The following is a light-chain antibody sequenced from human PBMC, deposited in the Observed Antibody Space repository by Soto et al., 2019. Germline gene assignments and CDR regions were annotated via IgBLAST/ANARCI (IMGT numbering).Light chain of an antibody. CDR1: SSNIGKNS. V-gene: IGLV1-44*01. J-gene: IGLJ3*02. Sequence: QPVLTQPPSASGTPGQRVTISCSGSSSNIGKNSVNWYQQLSGTAPKLLIYDDNQRPSGVPDRFSGSKSGTSASLAISGLQSEDEADYYCAAWDDSLNGVVFGGGTKLTVL. CDR2: DDN. CDR3: AAWDDSLNGVV.